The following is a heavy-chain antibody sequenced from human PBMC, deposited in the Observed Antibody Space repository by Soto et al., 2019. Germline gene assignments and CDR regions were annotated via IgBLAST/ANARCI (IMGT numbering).Heavy chain of an antibody. D-gene: IGHD2-2*01. CDR2: IFYTGTT. J-gene: IGHJ4*02. CDR1: GGSINYNSYH. V-gene: IGHV4-39*02. CDR3: ARLVVVAPVANV. Sequence: QLQLQESGPGLVKPPETLSLTCSVSGGSINYNSYHWGWIRQPPGQGLEWIGSIFYTGTTFYNPSLESRVTMSVDTSKNSFSLHLTSVTAADTAVYFCARLVVVAPVANVWGQGTLVTVSS.